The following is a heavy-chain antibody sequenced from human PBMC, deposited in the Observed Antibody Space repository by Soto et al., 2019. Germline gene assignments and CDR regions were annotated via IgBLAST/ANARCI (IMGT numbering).Heavy chain of an antibody. CDR1: GYRIRSYG. J-gene: IGHJ3*02. CDR3: AKEIYGDLYDAFDI. Sequence: PVKGSCKASGYRIRSYGSSWRRQTKEKGLEWMGWISAYNGNTNYAQKLQGRVTMTTDTSTSTAYMELRSLRSDDTVVYFCAKEIYGDLYDAFDIWGQGTMVTVSS. CDR2: ISAYNGNT. D-gene: IGHD4-17*01. V-gene: IGHV1-18*01.